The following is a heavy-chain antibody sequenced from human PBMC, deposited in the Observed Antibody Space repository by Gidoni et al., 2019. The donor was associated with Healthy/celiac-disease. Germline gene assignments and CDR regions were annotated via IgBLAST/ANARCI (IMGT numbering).Heavy chain of an antibody. V-gene: IGHV3-48*03. D-gene: IGHD5-18*01. Sequence: EVQLVESGGGLVQPGGSLRLSCAASGFTFSSYEMNWVRQAPGKGLEWVSYISSSGSTIYYADSVKGRFTISRDNAKNSLYLQMNSLRAEDTAVYYCASNPLQLWESSYYFDYWGQGTLVTVSS. CDR2: ISSSGSTI. J-gene: IGHJ4*02. CDR1: GFTFSSYE. CDR3: ASNPLQLWESSYYFDY.